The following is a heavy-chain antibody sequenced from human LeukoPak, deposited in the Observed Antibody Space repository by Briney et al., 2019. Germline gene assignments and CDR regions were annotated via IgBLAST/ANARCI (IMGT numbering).Heavy chain of an antibody. Sequence: SETLSLTCAVYGGSFSGYYWSWIRQPPGKGLEWIGEINHSGSTNYNPSLKSRVTISVDTSKNQFSLKLSSVTAADTAVYYCARGREDTAMLNWSDPWGQGTLVTVSS. CDR3: ARGREDTAMLNWSDP. D-gene: IGHD5-18*01. V-gene: IGHV4-34*01. CDR1: GGSFSGYY. J-gene: IGHJ5*02. CDR2: INHSGST.